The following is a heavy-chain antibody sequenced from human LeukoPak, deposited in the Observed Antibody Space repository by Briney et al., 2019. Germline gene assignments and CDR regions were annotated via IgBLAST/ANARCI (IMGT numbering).Heavy chain of an antibody. CDR3: ARLRGAMTPVTSDFDY. CDR2: GFYSGSA. CDR1: GGSISGSSYY. V-gene: IGHV4-39*01. J-gene: IGHJ4*02. Sequence: SETLSLTCTVSGGSISGSSYYWAWIRQPPGKGLEWIGSGFYSGSAYYNPCLKSRVTISVDTSKNQFSLNLSSLTAADTAVYYCARLRGAMTPVTSDFDYWGQGTLVTVSS. D-gene: IGHD4-17*01.